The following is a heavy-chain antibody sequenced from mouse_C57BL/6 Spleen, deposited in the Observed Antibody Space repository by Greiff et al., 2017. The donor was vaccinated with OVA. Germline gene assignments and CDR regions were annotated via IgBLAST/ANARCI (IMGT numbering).Heavy chain of an antibody. J-gene: IGHJ4*01. CDR2: IHPNSGST. CDR1: GYTFTSYW. D-gene: IGHD2-4*01. Sequence: QVQLQQPGAELVKPGASVKLSCKASGYTFTSYWMHWVKQRPGQGLEWIGMIHPNSGSTNYNEKFKSKATLTVDKSSSTAYMQLSSLTSEDSAVYYCARYDYDAYAMDYWGQGTSVTVSS. CDR3: ARYDYDAYAMDY. V-gene: IGHV1-64*01.